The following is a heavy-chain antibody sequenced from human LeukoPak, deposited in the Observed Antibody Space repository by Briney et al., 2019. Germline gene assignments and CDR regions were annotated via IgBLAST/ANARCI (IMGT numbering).Heavy chain of an antibody. J-gene: IGHJ4*02. CDR2: ISGSGGST. V-gene: IGHV3-23*01. CDR3: AKATVTSCIGAFCYPFDS. Sequence: GGSLRLSCAASGFTFSSYGMSWVRQAPGKGLEWVSGISGSGGSTYYADSVKGRFTISRDNSKNTLYLRMNSLRAEDTAVYYCAKATVTSCIGAFCYPFDSWGQGTLVTVSS. CDR1: GFTFSSYG. D-gene: IGHD2-15*01.